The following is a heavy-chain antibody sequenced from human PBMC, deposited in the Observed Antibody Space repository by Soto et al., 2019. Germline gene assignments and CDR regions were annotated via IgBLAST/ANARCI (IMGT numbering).Heavy chain of an antibody. V-gene: IGHV3-23*01. Sequence: GGSLRLSCAASGFTFSSYAMSWVRQAPGKGLEWVSAISGSGGSTYYADSVKGRFTISRDNSKNTLYLQMNSLRAEDTAVYYCAKGDQPSYYYDSSGYYNPDFDYWGQGTLVTVSS. D-gene: IGHD3-22*01. CDR2: ISGSGGST. CDR1: GFTFSSYA. CDR3: AKGDQPSYYYDSSGYYNPDFDY. J-gene: IGHJ4*02.